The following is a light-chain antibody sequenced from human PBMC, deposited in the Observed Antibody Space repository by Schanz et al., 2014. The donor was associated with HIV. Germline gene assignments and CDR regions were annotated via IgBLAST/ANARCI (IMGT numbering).Light chain of an antibody. CDR1: SSNIGAGYD. CDR2: GNS. Sequence: QSVLTQPPSVSGAPGQRVTISCTGSSSNIGAGYDVHWYQQLPGTAPKLLIYGNSNRPSGVSNRFSGSKSGNTASLTISGLQTEDEADYYCSSYTKSNTWMFGGGTKLTVL. J-gene: IGLJ3*02. V-gene: IGLV1-40*01. CDR3: SSYTKSNTWM.